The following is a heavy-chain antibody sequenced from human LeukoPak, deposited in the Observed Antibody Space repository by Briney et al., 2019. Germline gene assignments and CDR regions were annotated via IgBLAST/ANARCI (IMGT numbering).Heavy chain of an antibody. CDR1: GYSFTSYW. D-gene: IGHD3-10*01. CDR2: IDPSDSYT. Sequence: PGESLKISCKGSGYSFTSYWISWVRQMPGKGLEWMGRIDPSDSYTNYSPSFQGHVTISADKSISTAYLQWSSLEASDTAMYYCARRDGSGSYQHNYYYYYGMDVWGQGTTVTVSS. CDR3: ARRDGSGSYQHNYYYYYGMDV. J-gene: IGHJ6*02. V-gene: IGHV5-10-1*01.